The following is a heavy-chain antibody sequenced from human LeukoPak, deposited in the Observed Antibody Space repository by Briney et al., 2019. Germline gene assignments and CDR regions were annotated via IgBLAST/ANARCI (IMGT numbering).Heavy chain of an antibody. J-gene: IGHJ4*02. D-gene: IGHD3-10*01. CDR2: IWYNGSKK. Sequence: PGVSLRLSCAASGFTFSDHGMHWVRQAPVKGLEWVAIIWYNGSKKYYAESVKGRFTISRDNSKNTLYLQMGSLRAEDTAVYYCARDPYGSGDGYFDYWGQGTLVTVSS. V-gene: IGHV3-33*01. CDR1: GFTFSDHG. CDR3: ARDPYGSGDGYFDY.